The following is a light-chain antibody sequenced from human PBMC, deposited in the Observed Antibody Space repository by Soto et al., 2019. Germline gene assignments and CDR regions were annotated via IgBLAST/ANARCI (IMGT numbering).Light chain of an antibody. V-gene: IGKV1-5*03. Sequence: DIQMTQSPSTLSGSVGDRVTITCRASQTISSWLAWYQQKPGKAPKLLIYKASTLKSGVPSRFSGSGSGTEFTLTISSRQPDDFATYYCQHYNSYSEAFGQGTRWIS. CDR1: QTISSW. CDR2: KAS. J-gene: IGKJ1*01. CDR3: QHYNSYSEA.